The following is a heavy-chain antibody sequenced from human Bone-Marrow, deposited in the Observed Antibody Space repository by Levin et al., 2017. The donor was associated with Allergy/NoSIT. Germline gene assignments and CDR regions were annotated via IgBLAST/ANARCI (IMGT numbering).Heavy chain of an antibody. CDR3: VRLKSSAWYGGI. Sequence: RGESLKISCKTSGYKFTSYWIGWVRQMPGKGLEWIGVIYPGDSETTYTPFLQGHVTISADTSITTAYLQWGSMRTSATGKYYCVRLKSSAWYGGIWGQGTPVTVSS. D-gene: IGHD3-10*01. CDR1: GYKFTSYW. CDR2: IYPGDSET. J-gene: IGHJ4*02. V-gene: IGHV5-51*01.